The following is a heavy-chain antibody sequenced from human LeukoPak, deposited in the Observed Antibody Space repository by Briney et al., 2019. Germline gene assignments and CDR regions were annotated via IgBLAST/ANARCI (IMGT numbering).Heavy chain of an antibody. D-gene: IGHD6-13*01. CDR2: IKQDGGEI. J-gene: IGHJ4*02. Sequence: PGGFLRLSCAASGFTFSNYFMSWIRQAPGKGLEWVANIKQDGGEIYYVDSVKGRFTISRDNAKNSVSLQMNSLRAEDTAIYYCATYLRNTAAGYYYFEYWGQGTLVTVSS. CDR3: ATYLRNTAAGYYYFEY. V-gene: IGHV3-7*01. CDR1: GFTFSNYF.